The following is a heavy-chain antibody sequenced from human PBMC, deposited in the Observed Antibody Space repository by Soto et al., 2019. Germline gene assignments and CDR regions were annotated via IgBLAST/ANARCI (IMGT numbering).Heavy chain of an antibody. CDR1: GFTFSDYS. Sequence: EVQLVESGGGLVHPGGSLRLSCAASGFTFSDYSMNWVRQAPGKGLEWVSYITSDGGVTYYADSVKGRFSVSRDNDKKSLFLQMNSLRDEDTAVYHCARLPKGSTVTSWGQGTLVTVSS. V-gene: IGHV3-48*02. CDR2: ITSDGGVT. J-gene: IGHJ4*02. D-gene: IGHD4-17*01. CDR3: ARLPKGSTVTS.